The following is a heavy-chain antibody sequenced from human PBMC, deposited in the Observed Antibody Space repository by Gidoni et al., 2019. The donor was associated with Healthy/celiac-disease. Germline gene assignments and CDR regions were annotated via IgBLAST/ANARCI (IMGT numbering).Heavy chain of an antibody. Sequence: HVQLVQSGAAVKKPGASVKVSCKASGYTFTGYHMHWVRQAPGKGRAWMGWINPNVGGTNYAQKFQGWVTMTRETSISTAYMELSRLRSDDTAVDYCARDKLRFVEAPRYYYGMDVWGQGTTVTVSS. CDR3: ARDKLRFVEAPRYYYGMDV. V-gene: IGHV1-2*04. CDR1: GYTFTGYH. D-gene: IGHD3-3*01. J-gene: IGHJ6*02. CDR2: INPNVGGT.